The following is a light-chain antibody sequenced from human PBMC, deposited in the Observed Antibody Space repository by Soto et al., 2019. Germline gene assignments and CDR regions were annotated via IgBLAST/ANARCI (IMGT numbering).Light chain of an antibody. Sequence: EIVMTQSPATLSVSPGERATLSCRASQSVSSNLAWYQQKPGQAPRLLIYGASTRATGIPARFSGSGSGTEFTLTLSRLQSEDVAVYYCQQYNNWPLTFGGGTKVEIK. CDR2: GAS. CDR1: QSVSSN. V-gene: IGKV3-15*01. J-gene: IGKJ4*01. CDR3: QQYNNWPLT.